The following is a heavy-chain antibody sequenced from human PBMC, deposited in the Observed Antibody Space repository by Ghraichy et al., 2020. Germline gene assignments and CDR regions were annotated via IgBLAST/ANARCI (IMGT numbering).Heavy chain of an antibody. CDR3: ARDPYGDYKYGGTDY. Sequence: GESLRLSCAASGFTFSRHWMSWVRQAPGKGLEWVASIKSDGSDSFYLDSVKGRFTISRDNAENSVSLEMTSLRAEDTAVYYCARDPYGDYKYGGTDYWGRGTLVSVSS. CDR1: GFTFSRHW. D-gene: IGHD4-17*01. CDR2: IKSDGSDS. J-gene: IGHJ4*02. V-gene: IGHV3-7*01.